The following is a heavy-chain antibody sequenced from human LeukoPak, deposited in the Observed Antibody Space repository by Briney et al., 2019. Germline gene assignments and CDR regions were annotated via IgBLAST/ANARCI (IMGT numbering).Heavy chain of an antibody. CDR3: ARTATSGVIYNYFYYMDV. D-gene: IGHD5-12*01. V-gene: IGHV4-59*01. CDR1: GGSISTYY. J-gene: IGHJ6*03. Sequence: SETLSLTCTVSGGSISTYYWIWIRQPPGKGLEWIGNIYYSGRTNYNPSLKSRVTISVDTSKNQFSLKLSSVTAADTAVYYCARTATSGVIYNYFYYMDVWGKGTMVTVSS. CDR2: IYYSGRT.